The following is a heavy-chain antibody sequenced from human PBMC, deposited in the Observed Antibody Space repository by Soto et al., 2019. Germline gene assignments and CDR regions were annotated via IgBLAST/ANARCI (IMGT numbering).Heavy chain of an antibody. V-gene: IGHV5-51*01. CDR2: IYPSDSHT. CDR3: ARHLFSGSNWDYYGMDV. CDR1: GYSFSSYW. J-gene: IGHJ6*02. Sequence: PGESLKISCKGSGYSFSSYWIGWVRQMPGKGLEWMGIIYPSDSHTKYSPPFQGQVTISADKSISTAYLQWSSLKASDSAIYYCARHLFSGSNWDYYGMDVWGQGTSVTVS. D-gene: IGHD6-25*01.